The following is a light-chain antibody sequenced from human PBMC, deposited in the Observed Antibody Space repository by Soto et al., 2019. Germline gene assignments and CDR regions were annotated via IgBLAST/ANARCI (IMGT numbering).Light chain of an antibody. CDR1: QSISSN. V-gene: IGKV3-15*01. J-gene: IGKJ5*01. CDR3: QQYSNWPQIT. CDR2: RTY. Sequence: EIVMTQSPATLSVSPGESATLSCMASQSISSNLAWYQQKPGQAHRLIMFRTYRRATGFPDRFSGSGSGTEFTLTIRRLQSEDLAVYYCQQYSNWPQITFGQGTRLEIK.